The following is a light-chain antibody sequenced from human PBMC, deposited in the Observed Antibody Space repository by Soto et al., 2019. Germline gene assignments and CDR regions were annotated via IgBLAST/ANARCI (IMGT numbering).Light chain of an antibody. CDR2: GAS. CDR1: QSVTTQ. CDR3: QQYGSSGT. V-gene: IGKV3-20*01. Sequence: IVLTQSPGTLSLSPGGRATLSCRASQSVTTQLAWYQQKPGQAPRLIIHGASSRATGVPDRITGSGSGTDFTLTISRLEPEDLAVYYCQQYGSSGTFGQGTKVDIK. J-gene: IGKJ1*01.